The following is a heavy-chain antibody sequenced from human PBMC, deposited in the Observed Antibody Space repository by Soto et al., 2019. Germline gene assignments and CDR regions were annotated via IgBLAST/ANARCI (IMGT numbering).Heavy chain of an antibody. J-gene: IGHJ6*02. V-gene: IGHV4-39*02. CDR3: ARLGGFCSSTNCYGYYAMDV. CDR2: FHYGEST. CDR1: GGSISSDPYS. Sequence: SATLSLTCTVSGGSISSDPYSWGWSGQPPGEGLEWIATFHYGESTLYDPSLESRVTVSVDTSQNHFSLKVSSVTVADTAVYYCARLGGFCSSTNCYGYYAMDVWGQGPTVTVS. D-gene: IGHD2-2*01.